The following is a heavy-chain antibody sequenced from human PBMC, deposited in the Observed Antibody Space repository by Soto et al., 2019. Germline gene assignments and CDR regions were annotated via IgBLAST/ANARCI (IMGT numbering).Heavy chain of an antibody. Sequence: PSQTMSLTCALDAGSVNGYYWNWIRPPPGKGLEWIGEINHTEGTHYNPSLKSRVTMSVDTSKNQFSLRLSSVTAADTAIYYCATRITAFGLLIPPFDPWGQGTQVTVSS. V-gene: IGHV4-34*01. CDR2: INHTEGT. CDR1: AGSVNGYY. D-gene: IGHD3-3*01. CDR3: ATRITAFGLLIPPFDP. J-gene: IGHJ5*02.